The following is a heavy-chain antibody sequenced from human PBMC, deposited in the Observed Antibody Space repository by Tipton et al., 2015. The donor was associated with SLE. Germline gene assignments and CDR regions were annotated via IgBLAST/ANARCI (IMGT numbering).Heavy chain of an antibody. V-gene: IGHV3-23*01. D-gene: IGHD3-16*01. CDR3: ARGGWGFRYHDS. CDR2: FGGDVDNL. J-gene: IGHJ4*02. CDR1: GFSIGEYA. Sequence: SLRLSCAASGFSIGEYALNWVRQAPGKGLEWVSAFGGDVDNLHYSDSVKGRFTISGAHSTNPVFLQMNDLRADDPAVYYCARGGWGFRYHDSWGQGVLVTVSA.